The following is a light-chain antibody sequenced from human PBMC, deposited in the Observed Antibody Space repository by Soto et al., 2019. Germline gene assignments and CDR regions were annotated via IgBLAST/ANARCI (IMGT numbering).Light chain of an antibody. CDR2: QDS. CDR1: KLGDKY. J-gene: IGLJ2*01. CDR3: QAWDSSTKV. Sequence: SYELTQPPSVSVSPGQTASITCSGDKLGDKYACWYQQKPGQSPVLVIYQDSKRPSGIPERFSGSNSGNTATLTISGTQAMDEADYYCQAWDSSTKVFGGGTNLTVL. V-gene: IGLV3-1*01.